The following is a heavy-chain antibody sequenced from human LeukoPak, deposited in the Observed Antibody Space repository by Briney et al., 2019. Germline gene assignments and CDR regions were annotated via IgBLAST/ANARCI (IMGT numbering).Heavy chain of an antibody. V-gene: IGHV3-30-3*01. Sequence: GGSLRLSCAASGFTFSSYAMSWVRQAPGKGLEWVAVISYDGSNKYYADSVKGRFTISRDNSKNTLYLQMNSLRAEDTAVYYCARETGSAVGSTDFDYWGQGTLVTVSP. CDR3: ARETGSAVGSTDFDY. J-gene: IGHJ4*02. CDR1: GFTFSSYA. CDR2: ISYDGSNK. D-gene: IGHD4-17*01.